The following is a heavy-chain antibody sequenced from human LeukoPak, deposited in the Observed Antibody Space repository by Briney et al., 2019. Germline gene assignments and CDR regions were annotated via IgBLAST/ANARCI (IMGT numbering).Heavy chain of an antibody. D-gene: IGHD2-2*02. J-gene: IGHJ2*01. CDR2: ISSSSSYI. CDR1: GFTFSSYS. CDR3: ARAPGYCSSTSCYNWYFDL. V-gene: IGHV3-21*01. Sequence: PGGSLRLSCAASGFTFSSYSMNWVRQAPGKGLEWVSSISSSSSYIYYADSVKGRFTISRDNAKNSMYLQMNRLRAEDKAVYYCARAPGYCSSTSCYNWYFDLWGRGTLVTVSS.